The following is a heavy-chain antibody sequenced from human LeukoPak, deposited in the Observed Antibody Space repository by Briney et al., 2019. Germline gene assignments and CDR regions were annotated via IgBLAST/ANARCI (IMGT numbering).Heavy chain of an antibody. CDR3: ARSPKYYGMDV. J-gene: IGHJ6*02. CDR2: IYSGGST. CDR1: GFTVSSNY. Sequence: PGGSLRPSCAASGFTVSSNYMSWVRQAPGKGLEWVSVIYSGGSTYYADSVKGRFTISRDNSKNTLYLQMNSLRAEDTAVYYCARSPKYYGMDVWGQGTTVTASS. V-gene: IGHV3-53*01.